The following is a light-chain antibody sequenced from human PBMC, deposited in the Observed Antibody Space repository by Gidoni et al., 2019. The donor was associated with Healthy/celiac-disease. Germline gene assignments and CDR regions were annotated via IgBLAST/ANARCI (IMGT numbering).Light chain of an antibody. CDR1: QSVWNS. Sequence: EIVLTQSPATLSLSPGGRATLPCRASQSVWNSLAWYQQKPGQAPRLLIYDASNRATGIPARFSGSGSGTDFTLTISSLEPEDFALYYCQQRSDWPPIFTFGPGTKVDIK. J-gene: IGKJ3*01. V-gene: IGKV3-11*01. CDR3: QQRSDWPPIFT. CDR2: DAS.